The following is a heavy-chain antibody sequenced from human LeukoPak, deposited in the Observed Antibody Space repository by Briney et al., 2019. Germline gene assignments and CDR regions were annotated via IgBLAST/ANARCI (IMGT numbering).Heavy chain of an antibody. CDR2: IYYSGIT. CDR1: GGSISRSGYY. Sequence: SETLSLTCTVSGGSISRSGYYWAWIRQPPGKGLEWIANIYYSGITNYNPSLKSRVTISVDTSKNQFSLKLSSVTAADTAVYYCARQRITMIVVEGGAFDIWGQGTMVTVSS. D-gene: IGHD3-22*01. V-gene: IGHV4-39*01. CDR3: ARQRITMIVVEGGAFDI. J-gene: IGHJ3*02.